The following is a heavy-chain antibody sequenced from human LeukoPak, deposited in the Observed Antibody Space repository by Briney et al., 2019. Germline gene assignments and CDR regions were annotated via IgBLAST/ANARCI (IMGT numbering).Heavy chain of an antibody. V-gene: IGHV3-66*01. CDR2: IYSGGDT. Sequence: GGSLRLSCAASGFTVSNYYMSWVRKAPGEGLEWVSVIYSGGDTYHADSVKGRFTLSRDNSKNTLYLQMNSLRAEDTAVYYCARDPDAWGQGTLVTVTS. CDR3: ARDPDA. CDR1: GFTVSNYY. J-gene: IGHJ5*02.